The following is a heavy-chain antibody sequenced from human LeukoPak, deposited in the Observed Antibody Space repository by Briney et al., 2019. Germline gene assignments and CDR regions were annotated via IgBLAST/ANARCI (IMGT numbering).Heavy chain of an antibody. V-gene: IGHV4-30-2*01. J-gene: IGHJ5*02. CDR1: GGSISSGDFY. CDR3: ARGPHGESNWFDP. D-gene: IGHD7-27*01. Sequence: SQTLSLTCTVSGGSISSGDFYWSWIRQPPGKGLEWIGYIFHSGSTFYNPSLKNRVTISVDRSKNQFSLRLNSVTAADTAVYYCARGPHGESNWFDPWGQGTLVTVSS. CDR2: IFHSGST.